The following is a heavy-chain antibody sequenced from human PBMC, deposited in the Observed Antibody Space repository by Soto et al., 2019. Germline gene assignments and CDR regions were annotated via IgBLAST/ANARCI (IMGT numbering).Heavy chain of an antibody. D-gene: IGHD2-15*01. CDR3: ALVVVAATNWFDP. CDR1: GFTVSSNY. CDR2: IDSGGST. V-gene: IGHV3-66*01. Sequence: EVQLVESGGGLVQPGGSLRLSCAASGFTVSSNYMSWVRQAPGKGLEWVSVIDSGGSTYYADSLKGRFTISRDNSKNTLYLQMNSLRAEDTAVYYCALVVVAATNWFDPWGQGTLVTVSS. J-gene: IGHJ5*02.